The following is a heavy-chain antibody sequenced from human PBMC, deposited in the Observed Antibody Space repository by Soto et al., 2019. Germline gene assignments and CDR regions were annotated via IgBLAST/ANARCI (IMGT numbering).Heavy chain of an antibody. CDR1: GYSFTSYR. D-gene: IGHD6-13*01. J-gene: IGHJ6*02. Sequence: GESLKISCKGSGYSFTSYRIGWVHQMPGKGLELMGIIYPGDSDTRYSPSFQGQVTISADKSISTAYLQWSSLKASDTAMYYCARTAAAGKYYYGMDVWGQGTTVTVSS. CDR2: IYPGDSDT. V-gene: IGHV5-51*07. CDR3: ARTAAAGKYYYGMDV.